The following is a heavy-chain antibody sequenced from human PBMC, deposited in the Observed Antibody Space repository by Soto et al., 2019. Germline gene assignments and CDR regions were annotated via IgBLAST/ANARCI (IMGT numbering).Heavy chain of an antibody. Sequence: QVQLQESGPGLVKPSQTLSLTCTVSGGSISRGGYYWSWIRQHPGKGLEWIGYIYYSGGTYYNPSLKSRVTISVDPSENQFSLRLSSVTAADTAVYYCARKDSGYADYMDVWGKGTRVTVSS. CDR3: ARKDSGYADYMDV. V-gene: IGHV4-31*03. CDR2: IYYSGGT. J-gene: IGHJ6*03. D-gene: IGHD5-12*01. CDR1: GGSISRGGYY.